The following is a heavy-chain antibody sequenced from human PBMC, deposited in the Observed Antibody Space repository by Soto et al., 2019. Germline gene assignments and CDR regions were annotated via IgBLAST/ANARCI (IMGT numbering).Heavy chain of an antibody. J-gene: IGHJ5*02. CDR2: INPSGGST. V-gene: IGHV1-46*01. CDR1: GYTFTSYY. CDR3: VIVTSGGLGENNWFDP. D-gene: IGHD3-16*01. Sequence: ASVKVSCKASGYTFTSYYMHWVRQAPGQGLEWMGIINPSGGSTSYAQKFQGRVTMTRDTSTSTVYMQLSSLRSEDTAVYYCVIVTSGGLGENNWFDPWGQGTLVTFSS.